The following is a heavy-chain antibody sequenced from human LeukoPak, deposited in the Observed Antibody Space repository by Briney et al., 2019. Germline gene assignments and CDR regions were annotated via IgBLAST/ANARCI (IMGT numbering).Heavy chain of an antibody. Sequence: PGGSLRLSCAASGFTFSSYWMSWVRQAPGKGLEWVANIKQDGSEKYYVDSVKGRFTISRDNAKNSLYLQMNSLQTEDTAVYHCARADTSGWFSDYWGQGTLVTVSS. CDR1: GFTFSSYW. CDR2: IKQDGSEK. CDR3: ARADTSGWFSDY. D-gene: IGHD6-19*01. J-gene: IGHJ4*02. V-gene: IGHV3-7*01.